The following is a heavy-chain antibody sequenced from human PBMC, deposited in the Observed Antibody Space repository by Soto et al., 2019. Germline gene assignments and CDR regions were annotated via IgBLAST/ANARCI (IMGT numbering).Heavy chain of an antibody. J-gene: IGHJ4*02. CDR1: GSIFRGYG. Sequence: QVQRVESGGGVVQPGRSLRLSCAASGSIFRGYGMHWIRQAPGKGLEWVAVIRFDGSNIDYPDSVMGRFTISRDNSKNTLDLEMNSLRVEDTAVEYCASDGVGFTAFWSYLDYWGQGTLGTVSS. D-gene: IGHD1-1*01. CDR3: ASDGVGFTAFWSYLDY. V-gene: IGHV3-33*01. CDR2: IRFDGSNI.